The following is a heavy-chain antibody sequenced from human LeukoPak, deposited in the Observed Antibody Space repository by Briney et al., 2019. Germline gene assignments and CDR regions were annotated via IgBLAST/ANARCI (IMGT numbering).Heavy chain of an antibody. J-gene: IGHJ5*02. D-gene: IGHD3-10*01. CDR2: INPNTGGT. Sequence: ASVKVSCKASGYTFSGYYIHWVRQAPGQGLEWMGWINPNTGGTKYAQRFQDRVTMTRDTSISTAYMEVSRLRYDDTAVYYCARPLRVTMIRGAAFWASSDFDPWGQGTLVTVSS. CDR1: GYTFSGYY. V-gene: IGHV1-2*02. CDR3: ARPLRVTMIRGAAFWASSDFDP.